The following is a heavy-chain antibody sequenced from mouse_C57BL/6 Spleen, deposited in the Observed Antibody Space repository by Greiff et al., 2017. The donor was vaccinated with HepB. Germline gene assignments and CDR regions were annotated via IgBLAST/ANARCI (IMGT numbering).Heavy chain of an antibody. V-gene: IGHV3-6*01. D-gene: IGHD2-3*01. Sequence: EVQLQQSGPGLVKPSQSLSLTCSVTGYSITSGYYWNWIRQFPGNKLEWMGYISYDGSNNYNPSLKNRISITRDTSKNQFFLKLNSVTTEDTATYYCARGDDGYHVGGYYFDYWGQGTLVTVSA. CDR2: ISYDGSN. J-gene: IGHJ3*01. CDR1: GYSITSGYY. CDR3: ARGDDGYHVGGYYFDY.